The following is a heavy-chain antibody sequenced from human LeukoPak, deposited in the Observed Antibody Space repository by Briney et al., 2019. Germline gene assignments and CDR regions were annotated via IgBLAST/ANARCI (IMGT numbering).Heavy chain of an antibody. CDR3: ASRGYDFWSGYYTGIFDY. CDR1: GGSFSAYY. CDR2: INHRGST. Sequence: PSETLSLTCAVSGGSFSAYYWSWLRQPPGKGRGWMGEINHRGSTNYNPSLKSRVTTSVDTSKNQFSLKLSSVIAADTAVYYCASRGYDFWSGYYTGIFDYWGQGTLVTVSS. V-gene: IGHV4-34*01. D-gene: IGHD3-3*01. J-gene: IGHJ4*02.